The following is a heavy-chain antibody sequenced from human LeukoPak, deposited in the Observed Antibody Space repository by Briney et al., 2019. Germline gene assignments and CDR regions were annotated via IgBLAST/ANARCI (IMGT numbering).Heavy chain of an antibody. CDR3: AKLLNDYGDYYFDN. J-gene: IGHJ4*02. V-gene: IGHV3-30*04. CDR2: ISHDGSNK. Sequence: GGSLRLSCAASGFTFSSYAMHWVRQAPGKGLEWVAVISHDGSNKYYADSVKGRFTISRDNSKNTLYLQMNSLRAEDTAVYYCAKLLNDYGDYYFDNWGQGTLVTVSS. D-gene: IGHD4-17*01. CDR1: GFTFSSYA.